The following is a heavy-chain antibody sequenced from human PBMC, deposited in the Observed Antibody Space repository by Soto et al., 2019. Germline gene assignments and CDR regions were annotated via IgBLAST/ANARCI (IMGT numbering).Heavy chain of an antibody. J-gene: IGHJ4*02. D-gene: IGHD2-2*01. CDR2: ISYDGSNK. CDR1: GFTFSSYG. CDR3: AKDGLNAPNPPERYYYFDY. Sequence: QVQLVESGGGVVQPGRSLRLSCAASGFTFSSYGMHWVRQAPGKGLEWVAVISYDGSNKYYADSVKGRFTISRDNSKNTLYLQMNSLRAEDTAVYYCAKDGLNAPNPPERYYYFDYWGQGTLVTVSS. V-gene: IGHV3-30*18.